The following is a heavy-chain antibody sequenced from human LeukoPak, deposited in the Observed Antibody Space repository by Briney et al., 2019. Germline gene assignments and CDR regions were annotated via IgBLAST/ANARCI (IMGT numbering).Heavy chain of an antibody. V-gene: IGHV4-59*12. D-gene: IGHD3-22*01. CDR2: IYYSGST. Sequence: SETLSLTCTVSGGSISSYYWSWIRQPPGKGLEWIGYIYYSGSTNYNPSLKSRVTISVDTSKNQFSLKLSSVTAADTAVYYCARDLENYYESLGSFDYWGQGTLVTVSS. CDR3: ARDLENYYESLGSFDY. CDR1: GGSISSYY. J-gene: IGHJ4*02.